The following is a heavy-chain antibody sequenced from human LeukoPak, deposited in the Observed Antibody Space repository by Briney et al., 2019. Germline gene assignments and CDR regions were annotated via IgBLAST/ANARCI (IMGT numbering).Heavy chain of an antibody. CDR1: GGSISSYY. Sequence: PSETLSLTCTVSGGSISSYYWGWIRQPPGKGLEWIGSIYYSGSTYYNPSLKSRVTISVDTSKNQFSLKLSSVTAAGTAVYYCARVPRSYYYYYYMDVWGKGTTVTVSS. J-gene: IGHJ6*03. CDR2: IYYSGST. V-gene: IGHV4-39*07. CDR3: ARVPRSYYYYYYMDV.